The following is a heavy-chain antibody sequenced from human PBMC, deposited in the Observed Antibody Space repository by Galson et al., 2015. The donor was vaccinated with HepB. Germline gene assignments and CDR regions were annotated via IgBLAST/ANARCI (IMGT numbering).Heavy chain of an antibody. D-gene: IGHD3-22*01. Sequence: LRLSCAASGFTFSSYAMHWVRQAPGKGLEWVAVISYDGSNKYYADSVKGRFTISRDNSKNTLYLQMNSLRAEDTAVYYCARESYYYDSSGYYYFGAFDIWGQGTMVTVSS. V-gene: IGHV3-30*04. J-gene: IGHJ3*02. CDR3: ARESYYYDSSGYYYFGAFDI. CDR1: GFTFSSYA. CDR2: ISYDGSNK.